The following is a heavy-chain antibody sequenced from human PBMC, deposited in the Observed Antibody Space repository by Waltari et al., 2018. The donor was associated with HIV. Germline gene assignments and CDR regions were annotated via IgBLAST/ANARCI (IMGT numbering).Heavy chain of an antibody. CDR1: GFTFNPYA. CDR3: GREGDYYDSSPFDY. V-gene: IGHV3-30-3*01. Sequence: QVQLVESGGGVVQHGRCVRLCCAAYGFTFNPYAMHWVRQAPGKGLEWVAVISWDGSNKHYADSVKGRCTISRDNSRNSLYLQMSSLRAEDTAVYYCGREGDYYDSSPFDYWGQGTLVTVSS. CDR2: ISWDGSNK. J-gene: IGHJ4*02. D-gene: IGHD3-22*01.